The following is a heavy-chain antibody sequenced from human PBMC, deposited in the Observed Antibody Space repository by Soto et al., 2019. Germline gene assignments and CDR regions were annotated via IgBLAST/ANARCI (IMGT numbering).Heavy chain of an antibody. V-gene: IGHV1-18*01. CDR2: ISAYNGNT. J-gene: IGHJ6*03. CDR1: GYTFTSYG. D-gene: IGHD1-26*01. Sequence: QVQLVQSGAEVKKPGASVKVSCKASGYTFTSYGISWVRQAPGQGLEWMGWISAYNGNTNYAQKLQGRVTMTTDTSTSTAYRELRSLRSDDTAVYYCARAGSPLDYYYYMDVWGKGTTVTVSS. CDR3: ARAGSPLDYYYYMDV.